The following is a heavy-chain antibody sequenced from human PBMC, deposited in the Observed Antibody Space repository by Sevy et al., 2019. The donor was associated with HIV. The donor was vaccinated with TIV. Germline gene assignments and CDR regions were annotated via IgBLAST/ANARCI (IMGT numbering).Heavy chain of an antibody. D-gene: IGHD4-17*01. V-gene: IGHV3-7*01. CDR1: GFSFSDYW. CDR3: VRGVSSTTDI. Sequence: GGSLRLSCAVSGFSFSDYWMSWVRQAPGKGLEWVAKTKHDGSEKYYVDSVKGRFTISRDNAKNSLYLQMNSLRAEDTAVYYCVRGVSSTTDIWGQGTMVTVS. J-gene: IGHJ3*02. CDR2: TKHDGSEK.